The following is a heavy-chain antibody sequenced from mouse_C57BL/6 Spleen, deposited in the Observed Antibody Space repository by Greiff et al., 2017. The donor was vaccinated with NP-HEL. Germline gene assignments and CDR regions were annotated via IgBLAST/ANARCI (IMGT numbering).Heavy chain of an antibody. CDR3: ARAEDYYSNWYFDV. V-gene: IGHV5-4*03. Sequence: EVKVVESGGGLVKPGGSLKLSCAASGFTFSSYAMSWVRQTPEKRLEWVATISDGGSYTYYPDNVKGRFTISRDNAKNNLYLQMSHLKSEDTAMYYCARAEDYYSNWYFDVWGTGTTVTVSS. D-gene: IGHD2-5*01. J-gene: IGHJ1*03. CDR1: GFTFSSYA. CDR2: ISDGGSYT.